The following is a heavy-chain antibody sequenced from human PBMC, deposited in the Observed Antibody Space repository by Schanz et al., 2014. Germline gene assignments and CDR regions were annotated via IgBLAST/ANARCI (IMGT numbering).Heavy chain of an antibody. D-gene: IGHD3-22*01. CDR3: ARPPHDSSGYYPFDY. CDR1: GFNFSSYS. CDR2: ISYGTSYI. V-gene: IGHV3-21*04. Sequence: EVKMVESGGGLVKPGGSLRLSCAASGFNFSSYSLNWVRQAPGKGLEWVSSISYGTSYIYYAESVKGRFTISRDNAKNSLYLQRNSLRAEDTAVYYCARPPHDSSGYYPFDYWGQGTLVTVSS. J-gene: IGHJ4*02.